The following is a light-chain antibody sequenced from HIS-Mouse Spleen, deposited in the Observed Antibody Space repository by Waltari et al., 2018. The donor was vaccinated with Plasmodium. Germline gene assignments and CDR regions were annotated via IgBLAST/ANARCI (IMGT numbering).Light chain of an antibody. V-gene: IGLV3-10*01. J-gene: IGLJ3*02. CDR3: YSTDSSGNHRV. CDR1: ALPKKY. CDR2: EDS. Sequence: SYELTQPPSVSVSPGQTARITFSGDALPKKYAYWYQQKSGQAPVLVIYEDSKRPSGIPGRFSGASSGTMATLTISGAQVEDEAEYYCYSTDSSGNHRVFGGGTKLTVL.